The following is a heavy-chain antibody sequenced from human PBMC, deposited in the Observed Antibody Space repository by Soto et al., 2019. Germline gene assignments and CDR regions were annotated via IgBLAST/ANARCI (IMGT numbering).Heavy chain of an antibody. CDR1: GGPITYW. CDR2: VSQRGGT. D-gene: IGHD1-1*01. V-gene: IGHV4-4*02. J-gene: IGHJ5*02. Sequence: QVQLQESGPGLVSPSGTLSLTCAVSGGPITYWLSWVRQSPGKGLEWIGEVSQRGGTNYIPSFKSRVTISIDNSRNQIFLHLTSVTAADTAVYFCAKHVTDSGTRGYDSWGQGILVTVSS. CDR3: AKHVTDSGTRGYDS.